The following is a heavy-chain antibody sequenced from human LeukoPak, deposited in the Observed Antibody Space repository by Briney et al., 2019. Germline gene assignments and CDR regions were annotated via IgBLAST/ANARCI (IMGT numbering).Heavy chain of an antibody. J-gene: IGHJ4*02. V-gene: IGHV3-48*04. CDR1: KCTFGAYS. D-gene: IGHD3-9*01. CDR2: ISYSGTPT. CDR3: STAAYGSGYHFFES. Sequence: WGSLSLSCAASKCTFGAYSMNWVRQAPGKGLEWVSSISYSGTPTYYADPVRGRFTIVRDNTKNLVLLQINTPRAEDTAVYVCSTAAYGSGYHFFESWGQGTLVTVSS.